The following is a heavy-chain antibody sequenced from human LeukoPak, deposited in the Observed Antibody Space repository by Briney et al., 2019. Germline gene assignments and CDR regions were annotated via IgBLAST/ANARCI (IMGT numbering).Heavy chain of an antibody. V-gene: IGHV4-34*01. J-gene: IGHJ4*02. Sequence: SETLSLTCAVYGGSFSGYYWSWIRQPPGKGLEWIGEINHSGSTNYNPSLKSRVTISVDTSKNQFSLKLSSVTAADTAVYYCAGGPPCILRSGWYSPFDYWGQGTLVTVSS. D-gene: IGHD6-19*01. CDR1: GGSFSGYY. CDR2: INHSGST. CDR3: AGGPPCILRSGWYSPFDY.